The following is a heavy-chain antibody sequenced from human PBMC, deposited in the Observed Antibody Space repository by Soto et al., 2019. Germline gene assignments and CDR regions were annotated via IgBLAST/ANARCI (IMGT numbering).Heavy chain of an antibody. V-gene: IGHV4-34*01. CDR3: ARRWLQFLVLRWFDP. J-gene: IGHJ5*02. CDR2: INHSGST. CDR1: GGSFSGYY. D-gene: IGHD5-12*01. Sequence: QVQLQQWGAGLLKPSETLSLTCAVYGGSFSGYYWSWIRQPPGKGLEWIGEINHSGSTNYNPSLKSRVTRSVDTSKNQFSLKLSSVTAADTAVYYCARRWLQFLVLRWFDPWGQGTLVTVSS.